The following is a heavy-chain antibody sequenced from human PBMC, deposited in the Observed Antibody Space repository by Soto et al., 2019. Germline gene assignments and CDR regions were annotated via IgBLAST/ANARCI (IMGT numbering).Heavy chain of an antibody. Sequence: SETLSLTCTVSGGPISSYYWSWIRQPPGKGLEWIGYIYYSGSTNYNPSLKSRVTISVDTSKNQFSLKLSSVTAADTAIYYCAKKGADEGFDPWGQGTLVTVSS. D-gene: IGHD1-26*01. CDR1: GGPISSYY. J-gene: IGHJ5*02. CDR3: AKKGADEGFDP. CDR2: IYYSGST. V-gene: IGHV4-59*01.